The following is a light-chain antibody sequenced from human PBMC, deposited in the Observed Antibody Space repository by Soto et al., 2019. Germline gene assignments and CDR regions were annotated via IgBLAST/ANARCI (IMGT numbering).Light chain of an antibody. V-gene: IGKV1-12*02. CDR3: QQANSFPFA. J-gene: IGKJ3*01. CDR1: QDIHTW. CDR2: GAS. Sequence: DIQMTQSPSSVSASVGDRVTITCPASQDIHTWLAWYQQKPGKAPNLLIYGASTLQSGVPSRFSASGSGRDFTLTISSLQPEDFATYYCQQANSFPFAFGPGTKVDFK.